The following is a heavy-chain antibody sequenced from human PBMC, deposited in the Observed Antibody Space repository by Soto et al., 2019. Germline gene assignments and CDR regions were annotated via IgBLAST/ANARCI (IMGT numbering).Heavy chain of an antibody. CDR3: ARWGTTGGLEV. Sequence: QVQLVESGGGVVQPGTSLRLSCVGSGFTFRSYVIHWVRQAPGKGLEWVALTSYDGSNNFYGDSVTGRFTISRDNSRNTVELQMDSVRLEDTALYYCARWGTTGGLEVGGQGTLVSVSS. CDR1: GFTFRSYV. J-gene: IGHJ4*02. V-gene: IGHV3-33*05. D-gene: IGHD4-17*01. CDR2: TSYDGSNN.